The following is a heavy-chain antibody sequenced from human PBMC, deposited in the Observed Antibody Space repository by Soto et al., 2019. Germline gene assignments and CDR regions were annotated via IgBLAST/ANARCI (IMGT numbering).Heavy chain of an antibody. D-gene: IGHD2-8*01. CDR1: GYSFTDYH. CDR2: INPKSGGT. Sequence: ASVKVSCKASGYSFTDYHIHWVRQAPGQGLAWLGRINPKSGGTSTAQKFQGWVTMTTDTYISTASMELTRLTSEDTAIYYCARGDSTDCSNGVCSFFYNHDMDVWGQGTTVTRLL. CDR3: ARGDSTDCSNGVCSFFYNHDMDV. V-gene: IGHV1-2*04. J-gene: IGHJ6*02.